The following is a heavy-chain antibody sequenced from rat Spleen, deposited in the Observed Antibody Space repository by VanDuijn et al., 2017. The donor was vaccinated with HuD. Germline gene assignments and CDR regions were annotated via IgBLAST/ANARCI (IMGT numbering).Heavy chain of an antibody. V-gene: IGHV2-30*01. D-gene: IGHD1-9*01. CDR1: GFSLTSYN. J-gene: IGHJ2*01. Sequence: QVQLKESRTGLVQPSQTLSLTCTVPGFSLTSYNLHWVRQPTGKGLEWMGVICTGVSTAYNSALKSRLSISRDTSKSQVFLKMNSLQTEDIATYYCARDYGYTLDYWGQGVMFTVSS. CDR3: ARDYGYTLDY. CDR2: ICTGVST.